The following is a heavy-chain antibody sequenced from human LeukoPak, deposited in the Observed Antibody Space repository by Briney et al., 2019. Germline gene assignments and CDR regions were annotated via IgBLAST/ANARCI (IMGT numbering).Heavy chain of an antibody. CDR2: ISSSGSTI. J-gene: IGHJ6*04. Sequence: GRSLRLSCAASGFTFSSYEMNWVRKAPGKGLEWVSYISSSGSTIYYADSVKGRFTISRDNAKNSLYLQMNSLRAEDTAVYYCAELGITMIGGVWGKGTTVTISS. CDR1: GFTFSSYE. D-gene: IGHD3-10*02. V-gene: IGHV3-48*03. CDR3: AELGITMIGGV.